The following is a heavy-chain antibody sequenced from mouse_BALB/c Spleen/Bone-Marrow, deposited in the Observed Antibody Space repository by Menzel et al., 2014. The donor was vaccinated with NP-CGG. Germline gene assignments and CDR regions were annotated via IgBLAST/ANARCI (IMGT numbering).Heavy chain of an antibody. D-gene: IGHD2-3*01. CDR2: IRNKANGYTT. CDR1: GFTFTDYY. J-gene: IGHJ2*01. CDR3: ARYDVYYYFDY. Sequence: EVKLVESGGGLVQPGGSLRLSCATSGFTFTDYYMSWVRQPPGKALEWLGFIRNKANGYTTEYSASVKGWFTISRDNSQSILYLQMNTLRAEDSATYYCARYDVYYYFDYWGQGTTLTVSS. V-gene: IGHV7-3*02.